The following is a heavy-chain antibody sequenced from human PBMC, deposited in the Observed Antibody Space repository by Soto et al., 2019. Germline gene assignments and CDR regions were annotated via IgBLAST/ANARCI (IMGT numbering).Heavy chain of an antibody. J-gene: IGHJ4*02. CDR2: INGGNGDT. Sequence: ASVKVSCKASGYTFNTYAIHWVRQAPGQRLEWMGWINGGNGDTKYSQNFQGRVTFTRDTSASTAYMELSNLRSEDTAVYYCAKDVWTAEVGNFVHYWGQGTLVTVSS. D-gene: IGHD6-13*01. CDR3: AKDVWTAEVGNFVHY. CDR1: GYTFNTYA. V-gene: IGHV1-3*01.